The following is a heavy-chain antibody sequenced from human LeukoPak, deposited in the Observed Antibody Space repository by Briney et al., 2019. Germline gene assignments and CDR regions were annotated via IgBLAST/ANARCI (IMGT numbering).Heavy chain of an antibody. J-gene: IGHJ3*02. CDR1: GFTFSSYS. D-gene: IGHD4-23*01. CDR3: AGYGGNEPLDAFDI. V-gene: IGHV3-21*01. CDR2: ISSSSSYI. Sequence: GGSLRLSCAASGFTFSSYSMNWVRQAPGKGLEWVSPISSSSSYIYYADSVKGRFTISRDNAKNSLYLQMNSLRAEDTAVYYCAGYGGNEPLDAFDIWGQGTMVTVSS.